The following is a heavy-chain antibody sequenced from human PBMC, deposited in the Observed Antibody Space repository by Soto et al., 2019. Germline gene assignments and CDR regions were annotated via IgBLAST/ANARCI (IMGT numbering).Heavy chain of an antibody. V-gene: IGHV4-4*07. J-gene: IGHJ6*02. CDR2: VFSSGST. D-gene: IGHD3-3*02. CDR3: ARVAFSYFGMDV. Sequence: SETLSLTCSVPGGAISSYYWSWVRQPAGKGLEWIGRVFSSGSTNYNASLKSRVTMSIDTSKNGVSLTLRSVTAADTAVYYCARVAFSYFGMDVWGPGTTVTVYS. CDR1: GGAISSYY.